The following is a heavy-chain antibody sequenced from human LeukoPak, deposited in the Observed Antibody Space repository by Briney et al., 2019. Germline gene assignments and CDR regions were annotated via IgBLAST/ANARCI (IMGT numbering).Heavy chain of an antibody. J-gene: IGHJ3*02. CDR3: ARDSLDYGDYVHDAFDI. CDR2: ISSSSSYT. D-gene: IGHD4-17*01. V-gene: IGHV3-11*06. Sequence: GGSLRLSCAASGFTSSDYYMSWIRQAPGKGLEWVSYISSSSSYTNYADSVKGRFTISRDNAKNSLYLQMNSLRAEDTAVYYCARDSLDYGDYVHDAFDIWGQGTMVTVSS. CDR1: GFTSSDYY.